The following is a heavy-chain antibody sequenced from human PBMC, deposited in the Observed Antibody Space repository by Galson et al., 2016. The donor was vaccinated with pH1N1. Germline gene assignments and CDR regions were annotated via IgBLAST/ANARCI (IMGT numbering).Heavy chain of an antibody. Sequence: SVKVSCKASGYTFTRYYLHWVRQAPGQGLEWMGVLDPTGGGTTYAQKFDSRLTMTRDTSTSTFAMELSSLKSEDTAVYYCTRDLGRLRDYWGQGTLVTVSS. CDR3: TRDLGRLRDY. D-gene: IGHD1-26*01. V-gene: IGHV1-46*01. J-gene: IGHJ4*02. CDR2: LDPTGGGT. CDR1: GYTFTRYY.